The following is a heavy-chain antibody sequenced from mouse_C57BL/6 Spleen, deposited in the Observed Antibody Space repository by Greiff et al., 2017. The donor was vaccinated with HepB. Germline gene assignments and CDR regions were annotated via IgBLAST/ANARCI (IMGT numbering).Heavy chain of an antibody. CDR1: GFTFSSYA. CDR2: ISDGGSYT. J-gene: IGHJ3*01. V-gene: IGHV5-4*01. D-gene: IGHD3-2*02. Sequence: DVQLVESGGGLVKPGGSLKLSCAASGFTFSSYAMSWVRQTPEKRLEWVATISDGGSYTYYPDNVKGRFTISRDNAKNNLYLQMSHLKSEDTAMYYCARDQANLFAYWGQGTLVTVSA. CDR3: ARDQANLFAY.